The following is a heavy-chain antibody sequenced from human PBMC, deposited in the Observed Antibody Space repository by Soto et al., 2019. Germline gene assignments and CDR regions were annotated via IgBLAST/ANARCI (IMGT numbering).Heavy chain of an antibody. J-gene: IGHJ6*02. V-gene: IGHV3-33*01. CDR1: GFTFNNYG. Sequence: QVQLVESGGGVVQPGRSLRLSCAASGFTFNNYGMHWVRQAPGKGLEWVAVIWYAGTNKYYADSVKGRFTISRDNSKNTLYLQSSSLIAANTAVYYCARDQAAAPTLDYYFGIDVWGQGTRVIDSS. CDR3: ARDQAAAPTLDYYFGIDV. D-gene: IGHD6-25*01. CDR2: IWYAGTNK.